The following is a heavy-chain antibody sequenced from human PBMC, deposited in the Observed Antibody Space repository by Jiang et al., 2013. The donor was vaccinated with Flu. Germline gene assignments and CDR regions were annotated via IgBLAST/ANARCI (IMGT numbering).Heavy chain of an antibody. CDR3: ARSGSSERGGWFDP. CDR1: GFTFSSYA. D-gene: IGHD1-1*01. CDR2: ISYDGSNK. J-gene: IGHJ5*02. Sequence: QLLESGGGVVQPGRSLRLSCAASGFTFSSYAMHWVRQAPGKGLEWVAVISYDGSNKYYADSVKGRFTISRDNSKNTLYLQMNSLRAEDTAVYYCARSGSSERGGWFDPWGQGTLVTVSS. V-gene: IGHV3-30-3*01.